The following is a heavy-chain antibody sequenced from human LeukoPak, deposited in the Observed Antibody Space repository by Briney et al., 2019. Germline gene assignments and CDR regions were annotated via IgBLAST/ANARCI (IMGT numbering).Heavy chain of an antibody. J-gene: IGHJ4*02. V-gene: IGHV4-28*01. D-gene: IGHD4-23*01. Sequence: SETLSLTCAVSGYSISNSNWWGWIRQPPGKGLEWIGYIYYSGSTYYNPSLKSRVTMSVDTSKNQFSLKLSSVTAVDTAVYYCARSVDGGNSPFDYWGQGTLVTVSS. CDR1: GYSISNSNW. CDR3: ARSVDGGNSPFDY. CDR2: IYYSGST.